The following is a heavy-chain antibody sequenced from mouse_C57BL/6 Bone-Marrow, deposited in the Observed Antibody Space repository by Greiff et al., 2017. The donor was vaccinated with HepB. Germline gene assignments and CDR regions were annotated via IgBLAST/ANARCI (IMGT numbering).Heavy chain of an antibody. V-gene: IGHV1-69*01. D-gene: IGHD1-1*02. CDR2: IDPSDSYT. Sequence: QVQLQQPGAELVMPGASVKLSCKASGYTFTSYWMHWVKQRPGQGLEWIGEIDPSDSYTNYNQKFKGKSTLTVDKSSSTAYMQLSSLTSEDSAVYYCGLYQLWDAMDYWGQGTSVTVSS. CDR1: GYTFTSYW. J-gene: IGHJ4*01. CDR3: GLYQLWDAMDY.